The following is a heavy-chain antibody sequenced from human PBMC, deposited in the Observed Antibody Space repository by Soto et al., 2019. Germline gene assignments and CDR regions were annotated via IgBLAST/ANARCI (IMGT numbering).Heavy chain of an antibody. J-gene: IGHJ6*03. CDR1: GFTFSSYG. D-gene: IGHD2-21*02. CDR3: ARGGMVTPVYYYYYYMDV. CDR2: IWYDGSNK. Sequence: GSLRLSCAASGFTFSSYGMHWVRQAPGKGLEWVAVIWYDGSNKYYADSVKGRFTISRDNSKNTLYLQMNSLRAEDTAVYYCARGGMVTPVYYYYYYMDVWGKGTKVTISS. V-gene: IGHV3-33*01.